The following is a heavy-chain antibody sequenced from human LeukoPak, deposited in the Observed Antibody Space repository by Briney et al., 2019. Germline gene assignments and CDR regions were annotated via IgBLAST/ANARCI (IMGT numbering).Heavy chain of an antibody. Sequence: GGSLRLSCAASGFSFSNYWMGWVRQAPGKGLACVANIKTDGSETYYVDSVKGRFIISRDNAKNSLFLQMNSLRAEDTAIYYCVSAIRGSPIDYWGQGTLVSVPS. CDR3: VSAIRGSPIDY. V-gene: IGHV3-7*01. J-gene: IGHJ4*02. CDR1: GFSFSNYW. D-gene: IGHD3-10*01. CDR2: IKTDGSET.